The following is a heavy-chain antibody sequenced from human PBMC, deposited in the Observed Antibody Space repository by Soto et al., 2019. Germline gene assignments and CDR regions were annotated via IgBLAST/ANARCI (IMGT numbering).Heavy chain of an antibody. CDR3: ARQEASGWESFDY. Sequence: QLQLQESGPGLVKPSETLSLTCTVSGGSISSSSYYWGWIRQPPGKGLEWIGTIYYSGSTYYNPSLKSRVTLSVDASKNQFSLKLSSVTAADTAVYYCARQEASGWESFDYWGQGTLVTVSS. CDR1: GGSISSSSYY. J-gene: IGHJ4*02. CDR2: IYYSGST. D-gene: IGHD6-19*01. V-gene: IGHV4-39*01.